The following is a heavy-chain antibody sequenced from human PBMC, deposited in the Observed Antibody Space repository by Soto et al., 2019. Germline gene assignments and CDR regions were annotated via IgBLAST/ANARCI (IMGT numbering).Heavy chain of an antibody. V-gene: IGHV1-8*01. CDR1: GYTFNRHD. D-gene: IGHD6-19*01. J-gene: IGHJ3*02. Sequence: QVQLVQSGAEVKRSGASVRISCKASGYTFNRHDINWVRQATGQGPEWIGWMNPNSGNTGYAQKVQARVTMTRDSSITTDYMGLSSLTSEDTAIYYCAREGLYGSSQDTPFEIWGQGTMVSVSS. CDR3: AREGLYGSSQDTPFEI. CDR2: MNPNSGNT.